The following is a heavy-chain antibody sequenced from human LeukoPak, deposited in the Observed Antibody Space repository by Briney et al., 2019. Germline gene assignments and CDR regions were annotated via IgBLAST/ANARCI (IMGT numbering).Heavy chain of an antibody. J-gene: IGHJ5*01. CDR3: ATYLYASSAFDS. CDR2: IKEDGREM. D-gene: IGHD3-22*01. V-gene: IGHV3-7*05. Sequence: PGGSLRLSCAASGFTFSSFWMSWVRQAPGKGLEWVANIKEDGREMYYVDSVKGRFTISRDNAKNSLSLQMNSLRSEDTAAYYCATYLYASSAFDSWGQGTLVTVSS. CDR1: GFTFSSFW.